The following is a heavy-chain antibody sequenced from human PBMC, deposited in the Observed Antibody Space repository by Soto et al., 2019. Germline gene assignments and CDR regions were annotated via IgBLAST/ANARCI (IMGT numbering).Heavy chain of an antibody. CDR3: ARGGEDYYYMDV. CDR2: INHSGST. J-gene: IGHJ6*03. Sequence: SETLSLTCTVYGGSFSGYDWSWIRQPPGKGLEWIGEINHSGSTNYNPSLKSRVTISVDTSKNQFSLKLSSVTAADTAVYYCARGGEDYYYMDVWGKGTTVTVSS. V-gene: IGHV4-34*01. D-gene: IGHD2-21*01. CDR1: GGSFSGYD.